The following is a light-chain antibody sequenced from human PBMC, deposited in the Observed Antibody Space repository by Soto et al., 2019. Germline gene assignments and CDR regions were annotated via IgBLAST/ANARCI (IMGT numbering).Light chain of an antibody. V-gene: IGLV2-8*01. CDR3: SSYAGSNSLGV. J-gene: IGLJ2*01. CDR1: SSDVGGYNY. CDR2: EVS. Sequence: QSALTQPPSASGSPGQSVAISCTGTSSDVGGYNYVSWYQQHPGKAPKLMIYEVSKRPSGVPARFSDSKAGNTACLTVSGLQTEDEADDYCSSYAGSNSLGVLGGGTKLTVL.